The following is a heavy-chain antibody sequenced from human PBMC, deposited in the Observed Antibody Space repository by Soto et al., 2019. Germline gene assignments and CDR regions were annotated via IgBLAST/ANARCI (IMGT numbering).Heavy chain of an antibody. D-gene: IGHD1-26*01. J-gene: IGHJ3*02. Sequence: GPSVKVSCKASGYTFTSYDINWVRQATGQGLEWMGWMNPNSGNTGYAQKFQGRVTMTRNTSISTAYMELSSLRSEDTAVYYCERSPMYSGTDDAFDISGQGTMVTV. CDR1: GYTFTSYD. CDR3: ERSPMYSGTDDAFDI. V-gene: IGHV1-8*01. CDR2: MNPNSGNT.